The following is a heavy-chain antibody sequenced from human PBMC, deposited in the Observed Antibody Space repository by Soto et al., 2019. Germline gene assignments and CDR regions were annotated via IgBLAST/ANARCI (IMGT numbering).Heavy chain of an antibody. V-gene: IGHV1-3*01. CDR3: VVSRGWWSFEY. Sequence: QVQLVQSGAEVKKPGTSVKVSCQTSGYTFTIFDMHWVRQAPGQSLEWMGWIKAANAYAVYSENFQGRVTFTRDTSARTGYMDVSSLRYEDTAVHYCVVSRGWWSFEYWGQGTLVTVSS. D-gene: IGHD6-19*01. CDR1: GYTFTIFD. CDR2: IKAANAYA. J-gene: IGHJ4*02.